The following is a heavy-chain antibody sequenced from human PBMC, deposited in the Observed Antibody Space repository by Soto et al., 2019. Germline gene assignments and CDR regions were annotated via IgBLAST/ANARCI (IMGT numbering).Heavy chain of an antibody. CDR2: ISAYNGNT. CDR3: ARDWRLVVITTPFDY. Sequence: QVQLVQSGAEVKKPGASVKVSCKASGYTFTSYGISWVRQAPGQGLEWMGWISAYNGNTNYAQKLQGRVTMTTDTSTSTAYMELRSLRSDDRAVYYCARDWRLVVITTPFDYWGQGTLVTVSS. J-gene: IGHJ4*02. CDR1: GYTFTSYG. D-gene: IGHD3-22*01. V-gene: IGHV1-18*04.